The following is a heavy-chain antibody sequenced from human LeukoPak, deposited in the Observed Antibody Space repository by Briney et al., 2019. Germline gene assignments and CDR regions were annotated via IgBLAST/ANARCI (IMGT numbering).Heavy chain of an antibody. V-gene: IGHV1-18*01. CDR1: GYTFTSYG. CDR3: ARARYGSVGMDV. CDR2: ISAYNGNT. D-gene: IGHD2-15*01. J-gene: IGHJ6*02. Sequence: ASVKVSCKASGYTFTSYGISWVRQAPGQGLEWMGWISAYNGNTNYAQKLQGRVTMTRNASINTAYMELSSLTSEDTAVYYCARARYGSVGMDVWGQGTTVIVSS.